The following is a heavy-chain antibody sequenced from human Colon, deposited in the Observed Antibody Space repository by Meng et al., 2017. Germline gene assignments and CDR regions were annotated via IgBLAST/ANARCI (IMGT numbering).Heavy chain of an antibody. D-gene: IGHD6-13*01. CDR2: IYPRGRT. J-gene: IGHJ4*02. CDR1: GDPSRTGPR. Sequence: GPGPVKPLGTLSLTGAVLGDPSRTGPRGALGRQPPGKGLEWKREIYPRGRTSSHPSLQGRVTILLDKTKNQFSLELKSVTAADTAIYFCARKRTSPGTLGFDYWGQGTLVTVSS. V-gene: IGHV4-4*02. CDR3: ARKRTSPGTLGFDY.